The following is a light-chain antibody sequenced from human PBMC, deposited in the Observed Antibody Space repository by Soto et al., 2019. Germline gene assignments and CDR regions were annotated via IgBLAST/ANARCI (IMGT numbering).Light chain of an antibody. CDR1: QGISSY. CDR2: DAS. CDR3: QQYNSYSPRT. V-gene: IGKV1-13*02. Sequence: AIQLTQSPSSLSASLGDRVTITCLASQGISSYLAWYQQKPGKAPKLLIYDASSLESGVPSRFSGSGSGTEFTLTISSLQPDDFATYYCQQYNSYSPRTFGQGTKVDIK. J-gene: IGKJ1*01.